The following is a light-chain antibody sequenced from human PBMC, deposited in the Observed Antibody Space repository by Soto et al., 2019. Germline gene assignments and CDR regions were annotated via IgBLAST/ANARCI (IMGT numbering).Light chain of an antibody. J-gene: IGKJ4*01. Sequence: EIVLTQSPATLSLSPGERATLSCRASQSVSSYLAWYQQKPGQAPRLLVYDASNRATGIPARFSGSGSGTDFTLTISRFEPEDFSLYYCQQRSSWPPSFGGGTKVDIK. V-gene: IGKV3-11*01. CDR2: DAS. CDR1: QSVSSY. CDR3: QQRSSWPPS.